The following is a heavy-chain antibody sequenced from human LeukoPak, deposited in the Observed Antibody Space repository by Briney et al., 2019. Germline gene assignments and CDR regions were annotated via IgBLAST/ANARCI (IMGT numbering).Heavy chain of an antibody. CDR3: ASRAVAGPFDY. Sequence: SETLSLTCAVYGGSFSGYYWSWIRQPPGKGLEWIGEINHSGSTNYNPSLKSRVTISVDTSKNQFSLKLSSVTAADTAVYYCASRAVAGPFDYWGQGTLVTVSS. D-gene: IGHD6-19*01. CDR1: GGSFSGYY. J-gene: IGHJ4*02. CDR2: INHSGST. V-gene: IGHV4-34*01.